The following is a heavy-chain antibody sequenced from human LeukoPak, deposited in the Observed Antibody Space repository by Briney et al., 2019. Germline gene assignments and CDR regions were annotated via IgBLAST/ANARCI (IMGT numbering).Heavy chain of an antibody. CDR3: ARAGTVMLLDY. CDR2: INPKNVDT. J-gene: IGHJ4*02. V-gene: IGHV1-2*02. Sequence: ASLKVSCKASVYTFIDYYLHWVRQAPGQGLEWMAWINPKNVDTHNAQKFQGRVSMTRDTSISTAYMELSRRSSDDTAVYYCARAGTVMLLDYWGQGTLVTVPS. CDR1: VYTFIDYY. D-gene: IGHD3-16*01.